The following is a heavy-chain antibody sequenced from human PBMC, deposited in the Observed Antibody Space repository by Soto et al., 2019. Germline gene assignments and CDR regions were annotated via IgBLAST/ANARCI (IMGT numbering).Heavy chain of an antibody. CDR1: GYTFTSYD. CDR3: ARGLGGQFFLHLYDAFDI. J-gene: IGHJ3*02. V-gene: IGHV1-8*01. CDR2: MNPNSGNT. D-gene: IGHD3-3*01. Sequence: ASVKVSCKASGYTFTSYDINWVRQATGQGLEWMGWMNPNSGNTGYAQKFQGRVTMTRNTSISAAYMELSSLRSEDTAVYYCARGLGGQFFLHLYDAFDIWGQGTMVTVS.